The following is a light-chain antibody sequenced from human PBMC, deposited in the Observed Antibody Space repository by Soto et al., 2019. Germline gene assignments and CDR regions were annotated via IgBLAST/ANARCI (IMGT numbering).Light chain of an antibody. J-gene: IGKJ2*01. V-gene: IGKV3-20*01. CDR3: KHYRTSPPLYT. CDR1: QIVSSSY. Sequence: EIVVTQSPGTLSLSPGESATLPCRASQIVSSSYLAWYQQKPGEAPRLLIYGASSRVTGIPERFSVSGSGTDFTLPLSGLQPGDYAVDCCKHYRTSPPLYTFGQGTKLQSK. CDR2: GAS.